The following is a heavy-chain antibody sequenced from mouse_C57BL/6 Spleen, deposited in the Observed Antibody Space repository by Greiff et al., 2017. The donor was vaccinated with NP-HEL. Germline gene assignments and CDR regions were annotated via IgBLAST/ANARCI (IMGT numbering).Heavy chain of an antibody. CDR1: GYTFTDYE. D-gene: IGHD2-1*01. Sequence: QVQLQQSGAELVRPGASVTLSCKASGYTFTDYEMHWVKQTPVHGLEWIGAIDPETGGTAYNQKFKGKAILTADKSSSTAYMELRSLTSEDSAVYYCTRSLPHWYFDVWGTGTTVTVSS. J-gene: IGHJ1*03. V-gene: IGHV1-15*01. CDR2: IDPETGGT. CDR3: TRSLPHWYFDV.